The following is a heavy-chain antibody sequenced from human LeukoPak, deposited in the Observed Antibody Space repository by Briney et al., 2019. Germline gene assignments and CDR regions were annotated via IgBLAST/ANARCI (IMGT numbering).Heavy chain of an antibody. CDR2: IYTSGST. V-gene: IGHV4-4*07. CDR3: ARDVFTWIQLWSGMDAFDI. J-gene: IGHJ3*02. Sequence: SETLSLTCTVSGGPISSYYWSWIRQPAGKGLEWIGRIYTSGSTNYNPSLKSRVTMSVDTSKNQFSLKLSSVTAADTAVYYCARDVFTWIQLWSGMDAFDIWGQGTMVTVSS. D-gene: IGHD5-18*01. CDR1: GGPISSYY.